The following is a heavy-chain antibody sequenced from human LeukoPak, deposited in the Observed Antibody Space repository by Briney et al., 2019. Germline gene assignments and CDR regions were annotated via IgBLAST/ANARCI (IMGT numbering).Heavy chain of an antibody. J-gene: IGHJ5*02. V-gene: IGHV4-34*01. CDR3: ARHGPHYCSSTSCYRNYSRWFDP. D-gene: IGHD2-2*02. CDR2: INHSGST. CDR1: GGSFSGYY. Sequence: PSETLSLTCAVYGGSFSGYYWSWIRQPPGKGLEWIGEINHSGSTNYNPSLKSRVTISVDTSKNQFSLKLSSVTAADTAVYYCARHGPHYCSSTSCYRNYSRWFDPWGQGTLVTVSS.